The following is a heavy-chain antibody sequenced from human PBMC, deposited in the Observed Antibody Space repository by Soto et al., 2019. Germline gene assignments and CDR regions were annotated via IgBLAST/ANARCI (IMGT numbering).Heavy chain of an antibody. CDR2: INHSGST. Sequence: LSLTCAVYGGSFSGYYWSWIRQPPGKGLEWIGEINHSGSTNYNPSLKSRVTISVDTSKNQFSLKLSSVTAADTAVYYCARAPPYDSSGTWGQGTLVTVSS. V-gene: IGHV4-34*01. CDR1: GGSFSGYY. CDR3: ARAPPYDSSGT. J-gene: IGHJ4*02. D-gene: IGHD3-22*01.